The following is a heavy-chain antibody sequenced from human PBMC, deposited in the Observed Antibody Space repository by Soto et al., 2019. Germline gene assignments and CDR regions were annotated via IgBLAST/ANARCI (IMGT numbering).Heavy chain of an antibody. D-gene: IGHD1-26*01. J-gene: IGHJ4*02. V-gene: IGHV1-69*01. CDR2: IIPIFGTA. CDR1: GGTFNSYA. CDR3: ARELKSSGSYCFDY. Sequence: GASAKVSCKDSGGTFNSYAISWVQQAPGQGLEWMGGIIPIFGTANYAQKFQGRVTITADESTSTAYMELSSLRSEDTAVYYCARELKSSGSYCFDYWGQGTLVTVSS.